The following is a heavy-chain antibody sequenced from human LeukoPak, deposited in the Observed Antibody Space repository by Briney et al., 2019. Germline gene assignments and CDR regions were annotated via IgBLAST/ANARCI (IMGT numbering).Heavy chain of an antibody. CDR1: GFTFDDYG. CDR3: ARGRCSGGSCYFDY. D-gene: IGHD2-15*01. Sequence: GGSLRLSCAASGFTFDDYGMNWVRQVPGKGLEWVSGVYWNGVSTGYADSVKGRFTVSRDNAKNSLHLQMNSLRAEDTAVYYCARGRCSGGSCYFDYWGQGTLVTVSS. J-gene: IGHJ4*02. CDR2: VYWNGVST. V-gene: IGHV3-20*04.